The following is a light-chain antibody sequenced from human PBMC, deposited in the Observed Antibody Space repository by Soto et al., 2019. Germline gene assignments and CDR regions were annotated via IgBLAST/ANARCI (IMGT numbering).Light chain of an antibody. V-gene: IGLV1-44*01. CDR1: SSNIGSDT. CDR2: RSN. CDR3: ASWDAGLNGWV. Sequence: QSVLTQPPSASGTPGQRVTISCSGSSSNIGSDTVNWYQQLPGTAPKLLIHRSNQPPSGVPGRFSGSKSGTSASLAISGLQPEDEADYHCASWDAGLNGWVFGGGTKVTVL. J-gene: IGLJ3*02.